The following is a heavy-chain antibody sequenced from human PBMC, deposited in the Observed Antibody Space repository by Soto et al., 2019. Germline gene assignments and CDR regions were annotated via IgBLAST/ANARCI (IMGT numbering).Heavy chain of an antibody. J-gene: IGHJ4*01. CDR1: GFTFSNDW. CDR3: ARGPRSVYGNDY. CDR2: INMDGSST. V-gene: IGHV3-74*01. D-gene: IGHD5-12*01. Sequence: EVQLVESGGGLVQPGGSLRLSCAASGFTFSNDWMHWVRQAAGKGLVWVSSINMDGSSTNYADSVKGRFTISRDNAKNTLYLQMNRLRFDETAICFCARGPRSVYGNDYWGQGALVTV.